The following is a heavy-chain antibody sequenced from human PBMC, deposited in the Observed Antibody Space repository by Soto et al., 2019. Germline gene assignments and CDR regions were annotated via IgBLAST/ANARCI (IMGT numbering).Heavy chain of an antibody. D-gene: IGHD3-10*01. J-gene: IGHJ4*02. CDR2: MNPNSGDT. CDR3: ASGELLRFGELLR. Sequence: QVQLVQSGAEVKKPGASVKVSCKASGYTFTSYEINWVQQATGQGLEWMGWMNPNSGDTGYAQKFQGRVTMTRNTSISTAYMELSSLRSEDTAVYYCASGELLRFGELLRWGQGTLVTVSS. CDR1: GYTFTSYE. V-gene: IGHV1-8*01.